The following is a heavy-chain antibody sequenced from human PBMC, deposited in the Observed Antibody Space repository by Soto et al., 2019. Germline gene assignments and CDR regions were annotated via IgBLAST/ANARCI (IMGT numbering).Heavy chain of an antibody. CDR3: ARMSGTYYVPDY. V-gene: IGHV4-31*03. Sequence: QVQLQESGPRLVEASLTLSLTCTVSNASITSSGYYWSWVRQPPGKRLEWIGYIYHSGSTFYSPSLQSRLTMSVDTSKNQFSLTLRSVTAADTAVYHCARMSGTYYVPDYWGQGTLVTVSS. D-gene: IGHD1-26*01. CDR1: NASITSSGYY. J-gene: IGHJ4*02. CDR2: IYHSGST.